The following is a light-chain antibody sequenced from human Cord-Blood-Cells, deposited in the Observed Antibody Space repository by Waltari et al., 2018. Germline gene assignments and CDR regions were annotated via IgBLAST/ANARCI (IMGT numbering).Light chain of an antibody. V-gene: IGKV3-11*01. J-gene: IGKJ4*01. CDR1: QSVSSY. Sequence: EIVLTQSPATLSLSPRERATLSCRASQSVSSYLAWYQQKPGQAPRLLIYDAANRATGIPARFSGSGSGTDFTLTVSSLEPEDFAVYYCQQRSNWPPLTFGGGTKLEFK. CDR3: QQRSNWPPLT. CDR2: DAA.